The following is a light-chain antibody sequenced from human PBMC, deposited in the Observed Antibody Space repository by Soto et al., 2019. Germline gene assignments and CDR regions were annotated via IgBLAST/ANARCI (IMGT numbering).Light chain of an antibody. CDR3: QQYVSSPWA. CDR1: QSVTNSF. Sequence: EIVVPQSPGTPPLSPGERATLSCRASQSVTNSFLPWYQQKPGQAPRLLIYVASRMATGIPDRFTGSGSGTDFTRTVSRLEPEDFAVYYCQQYVSSPWAFGQGNKVEI. V-gene: IGKV3-20*01. CDR2: VAS. J-gene: IGKJ1*01.